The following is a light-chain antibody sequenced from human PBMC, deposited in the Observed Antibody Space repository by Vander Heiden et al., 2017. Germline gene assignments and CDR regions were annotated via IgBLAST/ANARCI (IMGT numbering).Light chain of an antibody. CDR3: QTWGTGIVV. J-gene: IGLJ2*01. V-gene: IGLV4-69*01. CDR2: INSDGSH. Sequence: QLVLTQSPSASASLGASVTPPCTLSSGHSSYAIAWHQQQPEKGPRYLRKINSDGSHSKGDGIPDRFSGSSSGAERYLTSSSLQSEDEADYYCQTWGTGIVVFGGGTKLTVL. CDR1: SGHSSYA.